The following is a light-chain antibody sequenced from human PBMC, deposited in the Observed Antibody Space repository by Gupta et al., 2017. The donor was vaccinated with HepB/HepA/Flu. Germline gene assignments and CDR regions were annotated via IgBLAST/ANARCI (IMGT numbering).Light chain of an antibody. V-gene: IGKV1-5*03. CDR2: KAS. J-gene: IGKJ1*01. CDR3: QQYNSYPWT. Sequence: DIQMTQSPSTWSASVGDRVTITCRASQSISSWLAWYQQKPGKAPKLLIYKASSLESGVPSRFSGSGSGTEFTLTISSLQPDDFATYYCQQYNSYPWTFGQGTKVEIK. CDR1: QSISSW.